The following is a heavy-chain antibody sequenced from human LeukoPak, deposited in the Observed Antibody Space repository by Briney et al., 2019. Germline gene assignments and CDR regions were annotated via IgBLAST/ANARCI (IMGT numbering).Heavy chain of an antibody. J-gene: IGHJ4*02. CDR1: GFTFSSYE. D-gene: IGHD2-15*01. CDR3: ASLTAPGGSLSDY. Sequence: GGSLRLSCAASGFTFSSYEMNWVRQAPGKGLEWVSYISSTGNTIYYADSVKGRFTLSRDNAKNSLYLQMNSLRAEDTAVYFCASLTAPGGSLSDYWGQGTLVTVSS. CDR2: ISSTGNTI. V-gene: IGHV3-48*03.